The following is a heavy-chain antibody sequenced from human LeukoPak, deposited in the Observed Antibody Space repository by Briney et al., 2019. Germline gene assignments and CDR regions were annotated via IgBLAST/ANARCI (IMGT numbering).Heavy chain of an antibody. Sequence: WGALRLSCVASGFTLSRYWMSWVRQAPGEGLEGVANIKEDGSDKYYVDSVKGRFTISRDNAKNSLYLQMNNLRAEDTAVYYCAKDQGYSSAWYSRDGFDMWGQGTMVTVSS. D-gene: IGHD6-19*01. CDR1: GFTLSRYW. V-gene: IGHV3-7*01. J-gene: IGHJ3*02. CDR2: IKEDGSDK. CDR3: AKDQGYSSAWYSRDGFDM.